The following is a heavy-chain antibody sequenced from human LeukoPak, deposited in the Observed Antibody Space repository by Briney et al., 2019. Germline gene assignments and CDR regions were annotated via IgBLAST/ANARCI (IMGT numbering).Heavy chain of an antibody. D-gene: IGHD3-3*01. CDR2: IKQDGSEK. V-gene: IGHV3-7*03. CDR3: AKDPLRFLEFLPYYFDY. CDR1: GFTFSSYW. J-gene: IGHJ4*02. Sequence: GSLRLSCAASGFTFSSYWMSWVRQAPGKGLEWVANIKQDGSEKYYVDSVKGRFTISRDNSKNTLYLQMNSLRAEDTAVYYCAKDPLRFLEFLPYYFDYWGQGTLVTVSS.